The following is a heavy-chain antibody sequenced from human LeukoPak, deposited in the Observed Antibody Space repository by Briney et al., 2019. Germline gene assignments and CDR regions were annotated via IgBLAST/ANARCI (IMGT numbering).Heavy chain of an antibody. J-gene: IGHJ4*02. V-gene: IGHV4-28*01. CDR3: ARNNSGGFNI. CDR2: ISDSGYT. CDR1: GHSSINTDS. Sequence: SETLSLTCTVSGHSSINTDSWGWIRQSPGKGLEWIGSISDSGYTHDNPSFRSRVTMFVDTSKGQLSLLLRSVTAADTAIYFCARNNSGGFNIWGQGIRVAVS. D-gene: IGHD6-19*01.